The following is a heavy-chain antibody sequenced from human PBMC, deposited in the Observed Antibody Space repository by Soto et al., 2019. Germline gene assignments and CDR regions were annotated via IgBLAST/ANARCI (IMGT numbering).Heavy chain of an antibody. CDR2: ISGSGGST. J-gene: IGHJ6*02. D-gene: IGHD3-3*01. Sequence: PGGSLRLSCAASGFTFCSHAISWVRQAPGEGLEWVSAISGSGGSTYYADSVKGRFTISRDNSKNTLYLQMNSLRAEDTAVYYCAKVPIFGVVTYKGLGMDVWGQGTTVTVSS. V-gene: IGHV3-23*01. CDR3: AKVPIFGVVTYKGLGMDV. CDR1: GFTFCSHA.